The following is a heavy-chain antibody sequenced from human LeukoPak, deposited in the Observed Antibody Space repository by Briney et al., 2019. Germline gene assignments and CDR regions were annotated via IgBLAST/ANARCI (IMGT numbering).Heavy chain of an antibody. Sequence: GGTLRLSCAASGFTFRSYGMSWVRQAQGKGLEWVSGISGSGGSTYYADSVKGRFTISRDNSKNTLYLQMNSLRAEDTAVYYCAKNGDSSGYNAAFDIWGQGTMVTVSS. CDR1: GFTFRSYG. CDR2: ISGSGGST. J-gene: IGHJ3*02. V-gene: IGHV3-23*01. D-gene: IGHD3-22*01. CDR3: AKNGDSSGYNAAFDI.